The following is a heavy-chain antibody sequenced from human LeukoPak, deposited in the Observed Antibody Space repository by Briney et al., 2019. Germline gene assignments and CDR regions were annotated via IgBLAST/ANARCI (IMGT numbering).Heavy chain of an antibody. CDR1: GFTFSTYA. CDR2: VSGSGGST. J-gene: IGHJ4*02. Sequence: GGSLRLSCAASGFTFSTYAMTWVRQAPGKGLEWVSAVSGSGGSTYYADSVKGRFTISRDNSKNTLYLQMNSLRAEDTAVYYCAKDPSSLLWFGELLPPNDYWGQGTLVTVSS. CDR3: AKDPSSLLWFGELLPPNDY. D-gene: IGHD3-10*01. V-gene: IGHV3-23*01.